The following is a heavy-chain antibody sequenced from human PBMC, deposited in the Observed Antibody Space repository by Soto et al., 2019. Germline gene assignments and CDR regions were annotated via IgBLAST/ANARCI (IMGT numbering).Heavy chain of an antibody. Sequence: GGSLRLSCAASGFSFSLYGMQWVRQAPGKGLEWVAVIWYDGSNKYYADSVKGRFTISRDNTKNTLDLQMDSLTAEDTAVYYCAKGSEFSNSYTLDFDFWGQGALVTVSS. CDR3: AKGSEFSNSYTLDFDF. D-gene: IGHD6-6*01. V-gene: IGHV3-33*06. CDR2: IWYDGSNK. CDR1: GFSFSLYG. J-gene: IGHJ4*02.